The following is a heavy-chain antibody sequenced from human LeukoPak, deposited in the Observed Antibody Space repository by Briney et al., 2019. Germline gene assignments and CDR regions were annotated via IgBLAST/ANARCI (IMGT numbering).Heavy chain of an antibody. CDR1: GFTFSNYD. V-gene: IGHV3-33*01. Sequence: GRSLRLSCAASGFTFSNYDMHWVRQAPGKGLAGAADIWYEGSNKYYADAVKSRFTISRDNSKNTLYLPMKSLRAEDTAVYYCARGPDYYDSSGYRSFDYWGQGTLVTVSS. CDR2: IWYEGSNK. D-gene: IGHD3-22*01. J-gene: IGHJ4*02. CDR3: ARGPDYYDSSGYRSFDY.